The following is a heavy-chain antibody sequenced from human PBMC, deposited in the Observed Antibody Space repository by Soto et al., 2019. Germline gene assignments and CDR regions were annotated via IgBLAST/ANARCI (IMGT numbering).Heavy chain of an antibody. CDR1: GGSFSGYY. V-gene: IGHV4-34*01. Sequence: PSETLSLTCAVYGGSFSGYYCSWIRQPPGKGLEWIGEINHSGSTNYNPSLKSRVTISVDTSKNQFSLKLSSVTAADTAVYYCARVSSPGPYYFDYWGQGTLVTSPQ. J-gene: IGHJ4*02. CDR3: ARVSSPGPYYFDY. CDR2: INHSGST.